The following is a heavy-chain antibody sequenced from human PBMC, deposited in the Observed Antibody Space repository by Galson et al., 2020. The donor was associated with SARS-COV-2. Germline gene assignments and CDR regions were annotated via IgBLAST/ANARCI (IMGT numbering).Heavy chain of an antibody. D-gene: IGHD2-2*01. J-gene: IGHJ6*03. CDR3: VRGAEERRILVVVPYYYTYMDV. CDR2: INHRGST. Sequence: LSLTCAVYGGSFKNYYWTWIRQSPGKGLHWIGEINHRGSTNYDPSLQGRVAMSVDTSKNQFSLRLSSVTAADTAVYYCVRGAEERRILVVVPYYYTYMDVWGGGTAVTVSS. CDR1: GGSFKNYY. V-gene: IGHV4-34*01.